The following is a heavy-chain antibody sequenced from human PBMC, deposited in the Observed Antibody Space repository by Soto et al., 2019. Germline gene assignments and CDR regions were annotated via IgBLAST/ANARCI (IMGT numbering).Heavy chain of an antibody. CDR3: AGLGQPLVVVAGPDY. Sequence: PGESLKISCKGSGYSFTSYWIGWVRQMPGKGLEWMGIIYPGDSDTRYSPSFQGQVTISADKSISTAYLQWSSLKASDTAMYYCAGLGQPLVVVAGPDYWGQGTLVTVSS. CDR1: GYSFTSYW. CDR2: IYPGDSDT. J-gene: IGHJ4*02. V-gene: IGHV5-51*01. D-gene: IGHD2-15*01.